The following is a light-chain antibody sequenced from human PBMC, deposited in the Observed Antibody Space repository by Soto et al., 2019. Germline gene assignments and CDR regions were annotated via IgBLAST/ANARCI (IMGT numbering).Light chain of an antibody. Sequence: DIQMTQSPSSLSAFVGDRVTITCRASQGISNHLNWYQQKSGKAPKLLIYDASNLETGVPSRFSGSGSGTDFTFTISSLQPEDIATYHCQQYDDFRPTFGGGTKVEIK. CDR3: QQYDDFRPT. CDR1: QGISNH. J-gene: IGKJ4*01. CDR2: DAS. V-gene: IGKV1-33*01.